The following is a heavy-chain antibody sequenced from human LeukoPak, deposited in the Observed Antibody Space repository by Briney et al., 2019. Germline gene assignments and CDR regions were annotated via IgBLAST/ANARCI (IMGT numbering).Heavy chain of an antibody. V-gene: IGHV3-30*02. CDR3: AKEEVDTAMVGAFDI. CDR2: IRYDGSNK. J-gene: IGHJ3*02. D-gene: IGHD5-18*01. Sequence: PGGPLRLSCAASGFTFSDFGMHWVRQAPGKGLEWVAFIRYDGSNKYYADSVKGRFTISRDNSKNTLYLQMNSLRAEDTAVYYCAKEEVDTAMVGAFDIWGQGTMVTVSS. CDR1: GFTFSDFG.